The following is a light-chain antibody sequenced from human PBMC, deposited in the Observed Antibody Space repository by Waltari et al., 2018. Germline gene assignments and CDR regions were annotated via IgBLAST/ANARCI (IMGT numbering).Light chain of an antibody. V-gene: IGKV4-1*01. J-gene: IGKJ2*01. CDR1: QSVLFSSDNKNY. Sequence: DIVMTQSPDSLTVSLGERATINCKSSQSVLFSSDNKNYLAWYQQKPGQPPKLLIYWASTRASGVPDRFSGSGSGTDVTLTISSLQAEDVAVYFCQQYYIAQYTFGQGTKLEIK. CDR3: QQYYIAQYT. CDR2: WAS.